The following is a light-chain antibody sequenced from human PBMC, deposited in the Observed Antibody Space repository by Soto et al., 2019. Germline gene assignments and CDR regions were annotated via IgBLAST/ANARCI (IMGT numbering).Light chain of an antibody. Sequence: QAVLTSPSSAFWSPGQSVNISCSGTRSHIGSYNYGSWYQQHPRKAHNLFIYEDNKRPSGVPGRFSGSKSGNAAPLIVSLLQTEDEADYYSSSYAGINKRYVFGTGTKVTVL. CDR2: EDN. V-gene: IGLV2-8*01. CDR3: SSYAGINKRYV. J-gene: IGLJ1*01. CDR1: RSHIGSYNY.